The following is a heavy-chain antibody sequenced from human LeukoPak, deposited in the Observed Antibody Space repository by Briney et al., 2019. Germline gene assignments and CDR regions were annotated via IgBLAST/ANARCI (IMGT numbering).Heavy chain of an antibody. CDR3: ARRGYSGYDGYYYYYGTDV. V-gene: IGHV5-51*01. CDR1: GYSFTSYW. Sequence: GESLKISCKGSGYSFTSYWIGWVRQMPGKGLEWTGIIYPGDSDTRYSPSFQGQVTISADKSISTAYLQWSSLKASGTAMYYCARRGYSGYDGYYYYYGTDVWGQGTTVTVSS. CDR2: IYPGDSDT. J-gene: IGHJ6*02. D-gene: IGHD5-12*01.